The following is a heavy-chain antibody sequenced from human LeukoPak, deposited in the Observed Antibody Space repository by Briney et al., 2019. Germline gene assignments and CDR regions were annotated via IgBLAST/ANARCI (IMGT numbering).Heavy chain of an antibody. Sequence: GESLKISCKGSGYRFTSYWISWVRQMPGEGLEWMGTIDPGDSYTNYSPSFQGHVTISADKSISTAYLQWRSLKASDTAMYYCARCPNRRSAGDSWGQGTLVTVSS. D-gene: IGHD2-15*01. CDR3: ARCPNRRSAGDS. CDR1: GYRFTSYW. V-gene: IGHV5-10-1*01. CDR2: IDPGDSYT. J-gene: IGHJ4*02.